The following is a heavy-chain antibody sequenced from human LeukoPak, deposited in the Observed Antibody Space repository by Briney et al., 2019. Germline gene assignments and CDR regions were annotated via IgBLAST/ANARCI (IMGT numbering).Heavy chain of an antibody. Sequence: SETLSLTCTVSGGSISGSTYYWGWVRQPPGKGLEWIGKIFYSGNTYYSPSLQSRVTMSADTSKNQFSLRLSSVTAADTALYYCARLFDSRGQGIQVTVSS. CDR2: IFYSGNT. CDR3: ARLFDS. V-gene: IGHV4-39*01. CDR1: GGSISGSTYY. J-gene: IGHJ4*02.